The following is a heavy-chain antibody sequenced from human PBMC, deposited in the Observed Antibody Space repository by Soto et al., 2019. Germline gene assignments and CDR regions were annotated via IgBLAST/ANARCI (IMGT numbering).Heavy chain of an antibody. CDR3: AREDTSGYYFYDY. D-gene: IGHD3-22*01. V-gene: IGHV5-51*01. CDR2: IYLGDSDT. J-gene: IGHJ4*02. CDR1: GFSFRSYW. Sequence: GESLKISCKGSGFSFRSYWIGWVRQIPGKGLEWMGIIYLGDSDTTYNPSFRGQVTISADKSTSTAYLQWSSLKASDTATYYCAREDTSGYYFYDYWGQGTQVTVSS.